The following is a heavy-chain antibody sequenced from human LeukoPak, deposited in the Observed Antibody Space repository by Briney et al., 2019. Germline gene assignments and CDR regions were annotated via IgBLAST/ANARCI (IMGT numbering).Heavy chain of an antibody. J-gene: IGHJ4*02. D-gene: IGHD3-10*01. V-gene: IGHV3-30*01. Sequence: PGGSLRLSCAASGFTFSRYWMTWVRQAPGKGLEWVAVISYDGSNKYYADSVKGRFTISRDNSKNTLYLQMNSLRAEDTAVYYCARDLFITMVRGAPLDYWGQGTLVTVSS. CDR1: GFTFSRYW. CDR2: ISYDGSNK. CDR3: ARDLFITMVRGAPLDY.